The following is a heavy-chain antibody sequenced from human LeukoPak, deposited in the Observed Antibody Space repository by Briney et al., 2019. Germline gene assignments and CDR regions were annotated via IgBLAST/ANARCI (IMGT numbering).Heavy chain of an antibody. D-gene: IGHD3-10*01. J-gene: IGHJ4*02. CDR1: GGSFSGYY. Sequence: PSETLSLTCAVYGGSFSGYYWSWIRQPPGKGLEWIGEINHSGSTNYNPSLKSRVTISVDTSKNQFSLKLSSVTAADTAVYYCARNGPMVRGVNLGLDYWGRGTLVTVSS. CDR2: INHSGST. CDR3: ARNGPMVRGVNLGLDY. V-gene: IGHV4-34*01.